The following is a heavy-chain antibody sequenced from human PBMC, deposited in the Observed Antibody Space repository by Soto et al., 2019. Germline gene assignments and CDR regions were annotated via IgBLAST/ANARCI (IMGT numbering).Heavy chain of an antibody. CDR1: GYTFTSYA. CDR3: ARDRSSGITIFGVEEFDP. D-gene: IGHD3-3*01. V-gene: IGHV1-3*01. J-gene: IGHJ5*02. CDR2: INAGNGNT. Sequence: ASVKVSCKASGYTFTSYAMHWVRQAPGQRLEWMGWINAGNGNTKYSQKFQGRVTITRDTSASTAYMELSSLRSEDTAVYYCARDRSSGITIFGVEEFDPWGQGTLVTVSS.